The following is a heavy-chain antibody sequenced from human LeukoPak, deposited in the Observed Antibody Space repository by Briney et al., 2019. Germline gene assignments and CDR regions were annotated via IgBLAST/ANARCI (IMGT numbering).Heavy chain of an antibody. Sequence: SETLSLTCAVYGGCFSGYYWSWIRQPPGKGLEWIGEINHSGSTNYNPSLKSRVTISVDTSKNQFSLKLSSVTAADTAVYYCARADGSWYDYWGQGTLVTVSS. CDR1: GGCFSGYY. D-gene: IGHD6-13*01. CDR2: INHSGST. J-gene: IGHJ4*02. V-gene: IGHV4-34*01. CDR3: ARADGSWYDY.